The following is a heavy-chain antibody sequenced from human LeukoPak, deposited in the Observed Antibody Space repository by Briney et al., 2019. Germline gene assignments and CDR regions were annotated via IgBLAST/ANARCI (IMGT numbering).Heavy chain of an antibody. J-gene: IGHJ4*02. Sequence: GGSLRLSCAASGLTFRSYWMTWVRQAPGKEPEWVANIKEDGSEKYYEDSVRGRFTISRDNAKNTLYLDMNSLRAEDTAVYYCARWNYYDSSGYYEGHYFDYWGQGTLVTVSS. V-gene: IGHV3-7*01. CDR3: ARWNYYDSSGYYEGHYFDY. CDR2: IKEDGSEK. D-gene: IGHD3-22*01. CDR1: GLTFRSYW.